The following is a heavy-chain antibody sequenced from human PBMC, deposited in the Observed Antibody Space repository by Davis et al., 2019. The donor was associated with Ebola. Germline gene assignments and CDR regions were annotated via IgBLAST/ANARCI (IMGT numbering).Heavy chain of an antibody. CDR2: IYYSGST. D-gene: IGHD3/OR15-3a*01. CDR1: GGSISSYY. J-gene: IGHJ6*02. V-gene: IGHV4-59*01. CDR3: ARDFSLDRFDYYYYYGMDV. Sequence: WETLSLTCTVSGGSISSYYWSWIRQPPGKGLEWIGYIYYSGSTNYNPSLKSRVTISVDTSKNQFSLKLSSVTASDTAVYYCARDFSLDRFDYYYYYGMDVWGQGTTVTVSS.